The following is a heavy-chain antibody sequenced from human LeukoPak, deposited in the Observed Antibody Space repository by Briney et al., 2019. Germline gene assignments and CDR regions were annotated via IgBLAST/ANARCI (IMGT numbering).Heavy chain of an antibody. CDR2: MNPNSGNT. CDR1: GGTFSSYA. D-gene: IGHD3-9*01. J-gene: IGHJ6*03. V-gene: IGHV1-8*03. CDR3: ARGRSVWLPLDYYYYYMDV. Sequence: ASVKVSCKASGGTFSSYAINWVRQATGQGLEWMGWMNPNSGNTGYAQKFQGRVTITRNTSISTAYMELSSPRSEDTAVYYCARGRSVWLPLDYYYYYMDVWGKGTTVTVSS.